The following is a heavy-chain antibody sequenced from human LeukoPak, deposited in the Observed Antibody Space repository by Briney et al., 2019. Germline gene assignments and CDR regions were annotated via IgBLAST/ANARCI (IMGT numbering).Heavy chain of an antibody. CDR1: GFTFSSYA. J-gene: IGHJ4*02. Sequence: GGSLRLSCAASGFTFSSYAMHWVRQAPGKGLEWVAVISYDGSNKYYADSVKGRFTISRDNSKNTLYLQMNSLRAEDTAVYYCASQNSSGWHPFDYWGQGTLVTVSS. V-gene: IGHV3-30-3*01. CDR3: ASQNSSGWHPFDY. D-gene: IGHD6-25*01. CDR2: ISYDGSNK.